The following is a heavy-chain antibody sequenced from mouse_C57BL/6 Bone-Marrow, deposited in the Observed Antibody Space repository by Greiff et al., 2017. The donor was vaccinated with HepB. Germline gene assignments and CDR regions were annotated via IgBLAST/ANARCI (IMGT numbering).Heavy chain of an antibody. CDR3: ARSPLYGNWYFDV. Sequence: EVQLQQSGPELVKPGASVKISCKASGYTFTDYYMHWVKQSHGKSLEWIGDINPNNGGTNYNQKFKGKATLTVDKSSSTAYMELRSLTSEDTAVYYCARSPLYGNWYFDVWGTGTTITVSS. D-gene: IGHD2-1*01. V-gene: IGHV1-18*01. CDR2: INPNNGGT. J-gene: IGHJ1*03. CDR1: GYTFTDYY.